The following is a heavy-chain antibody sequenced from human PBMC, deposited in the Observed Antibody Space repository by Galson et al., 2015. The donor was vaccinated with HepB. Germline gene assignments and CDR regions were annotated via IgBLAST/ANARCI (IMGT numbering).Heavy chain of an antibody. V-gene: IGHV3-66*01. CDR2: IYSDSNT. Sequence: LSLSCAASGFTGSSSYMSWVRQAPGKGLEWVSLIYSDSNTYYADSVRGRFTISRDNSKNTLYLQMSSLRGEDTAMYYCTRGVLGLIPIDYWGQGTLVTVSS. CDR3: TRGVLGLIPIDY. J-gene: IGHJ4*02. CDR1: GFTGSSSY. D-gene: IGHD3/OR15-3a*01.